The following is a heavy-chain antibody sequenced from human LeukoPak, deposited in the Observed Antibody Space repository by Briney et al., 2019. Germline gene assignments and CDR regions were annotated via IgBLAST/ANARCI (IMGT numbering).Heavy chain of an antibody. CDR3: AKRIDIAVVPEAATHQAFDV. CDR2: ISSSGSTI. Sequence: GGSLRLSCAASGFTFSDYYMSWIRQAPGKGLEWVSYISSSGSTIYYADSVKGRFTISRDNAKNSLYLQMNSLRAEDTAVYYCAKRIDIAVVPEAATHQAFDVWGQGTMVTVSS. J-gene: IGHJ3*01. V-gene: IGHV3-11*01. CDR1: GFTFSDYY. D-gene: IGHD2-2*01.